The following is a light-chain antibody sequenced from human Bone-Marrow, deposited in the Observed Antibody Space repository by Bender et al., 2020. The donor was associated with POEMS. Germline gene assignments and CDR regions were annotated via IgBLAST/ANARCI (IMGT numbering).Light chain of an antibody. CDR3: QVWDTSSDHWV. Sequence: SYELIQPPSVSVYPGQTATITCSGEKLGEKNVCWYQQKAGQSPVLVIFQDNRRPSGIPERFSGSNSGNTATLTINRVEDGDEADYYCQVWDTSSDHWVFGGGTTLTVL. J-gene: IGLJ3*02. V-gene: IGLV3-1*01. CDR1: KLGEKN. CDR2: QDN.